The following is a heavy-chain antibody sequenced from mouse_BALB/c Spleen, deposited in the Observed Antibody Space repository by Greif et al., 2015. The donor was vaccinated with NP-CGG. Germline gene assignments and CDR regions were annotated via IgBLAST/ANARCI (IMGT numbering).Heavy chain of an antibody. D-gene: IGHD2-4*01. CDR2: IWAGGST. V-gene: IGHV2-9*02. Sequence: VQLQQSGPGLVAPSQSLSITCTVSGFSLTSYGVHWVRQPPGKGLEWLGVIWAGGSTNYNSAHMSRLSICKDNSKSQVFLKMNSLQTDDTAMYYCANDYDVGYYAMDYWGQGTSVTVSS. CDR1: GFSLTSYG. CDR3: ANDYDVGYYAMDY. J-gene: IGHJ4*01.